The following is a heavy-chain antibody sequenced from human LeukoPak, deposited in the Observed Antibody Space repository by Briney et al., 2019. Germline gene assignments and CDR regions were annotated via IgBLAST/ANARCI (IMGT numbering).Heavy chain of an antibody. D-gene: IGHD1-1*01. CDR2: INHSGST. CDR1: GGSFSGYY. CDR3: RFQTSQNEGYYFDY. Sequence: SETLSLTCAVYGGSFSGYYWSWIRQPPGKGLEWIAEINHSGSTNYNPSLHSRVTISVDTSKKQFSLKLRSVTAADTAVYYCRFQTSQNEGYYFDYWGQGTLVTASS. V-gene: IGHV4-34*01. J-gene: IGHJ4*02.